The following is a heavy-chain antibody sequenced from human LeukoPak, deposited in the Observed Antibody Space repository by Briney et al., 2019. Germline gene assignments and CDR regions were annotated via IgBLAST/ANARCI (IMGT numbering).Heavy chain of an antibody. CDR1: GFTFSSYS. D-gene: IGHD3-10*01. CDR3: VGGRDGWTY. CDR2: ISSSSSTI. V-gene: IGHV3-48*01. J-gene: IGHJ4*02. Sequence: GGSLRLTCAASGFTFSSYSMNWVRQAPGKGLEWVSYISSSSSTIYYADSVKGRFTISREDAKNSLYLQMNSLRAGDTAIYYCVGGRDGWTYWGQGTLVTVSS.